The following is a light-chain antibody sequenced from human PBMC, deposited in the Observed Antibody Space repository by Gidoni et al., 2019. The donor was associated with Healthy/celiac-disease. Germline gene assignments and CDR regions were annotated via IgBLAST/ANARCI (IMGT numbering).Light chain of an antibody. Sequence: QSVLTQPPSVSGAPGQRVPISCTGSSSNIGAGYDVHWYQQLPGTAPKLLIYGNSNRPSGVPDRFSGSKSGTSASLAITGLQAEDEADYYCQSYDSSLSDLVVFGGGTKLTVL. CDR2: GNS. CDR3: QSYDSSLSDLVV. CDR1: SSNIGAGYD. V-gene: IGLV1-40*01. J-gene: IGLJ2*01.